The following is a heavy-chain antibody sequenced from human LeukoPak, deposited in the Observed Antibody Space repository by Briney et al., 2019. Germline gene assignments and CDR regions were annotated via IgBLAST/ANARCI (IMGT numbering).Heavy chain of an antibody. CDR2: IYYSGST. Sequence: SQTLSLTCTVSGGPISSGDYYWSWIRQPPGKGLEWIGYIYYSGSTYYNPSLKSRVTISVDTSKNQFSLKLSSVTAADTAVYYCARVWSWWPSFDYWGQGTLVTVSS. CDR1: GGPISSGDYY. CDR3: ARVWSWWPSFDY. V-gene: IGHV4-30-4*08. D-gene: IGHD2-21*01. J-gene: IGHJ4*02.